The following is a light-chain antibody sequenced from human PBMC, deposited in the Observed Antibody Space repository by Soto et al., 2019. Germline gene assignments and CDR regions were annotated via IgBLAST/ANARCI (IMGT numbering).Light chain of an antibody. CDR2: EVN. J-gene: IGLJ3*02. CDR3: SSYTSSSTWV. Sequence: QSALTQPASVSGSPGQSITISCTGTSSDVGAYKYVSWFQQYPGKAPKLIIYEVNNRPSGVSNRFSGSKSGNTASLTISGLHAEDEADYYCSSYTSSSTWVFGGGTKLTVL. CDR1: SSDVGAYKY. V-gene: IGLV2-14*01.